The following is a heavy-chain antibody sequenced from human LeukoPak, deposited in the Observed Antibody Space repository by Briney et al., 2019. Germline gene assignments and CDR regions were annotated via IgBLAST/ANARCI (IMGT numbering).Heavy chain of an antibody. CDR3: AREGIIYCGGDCYSLPDYYYYYMDV. CDR2: ISAYNGNT. J-gene: IGHJ6*03. CDR1: GYTFTSYG. D-gene: IGHD2-21*01. V-gene: IGHV1-18*01. Sequence: GASVKVSCKASGYTFTSYGISWVRQAPGQGLEWMGWISAYNGNTNYAQKLQGRVTMTTDTSTSTAYMELRSLRSDDTAVYYCAREGIIYCGGDCYSLPDYYYYYMDVWGKGTTVTVSS.